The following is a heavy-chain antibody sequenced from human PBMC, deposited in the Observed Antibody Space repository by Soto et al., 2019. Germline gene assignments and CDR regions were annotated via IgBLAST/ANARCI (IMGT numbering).Heavy chain of an antibody. CDR3: ARLGLAAAGHNWFDP. V-gene: IGHV4-39*01. J-gene: IGHJ5*02. CDR1: GGSISSSSYY. D-gene: IGHD6-13*01. Sequence: PSETLSLTCTVSGGSISSSSYYWGWIRQPPGKGLEWIGSIYYSGSTYYNPSLKSRVTISVDTSKNQFSLKLSSVTAADTAVYYCARLGLAAAGHNWFDPWGQGTLVTVS. CDR2: IYYSGST.